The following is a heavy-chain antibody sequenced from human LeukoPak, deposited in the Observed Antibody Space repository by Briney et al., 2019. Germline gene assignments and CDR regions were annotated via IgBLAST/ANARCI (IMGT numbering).Heavy chain of an antibody. CDR1: GYTFTGYY. CDR3: ARGYYDSSDFEYLQH. Sequence: GASVKVSCKASGYTFTGYYMHWVRQAPGQGLEWMGWINPNSGGTNYAQKFQGRVTMTRDTSISTVYMELNRLRSDDTAVFYCARGYYDSSDFEYLQHWGQGTLVTVSS. J-gene: IGHJ1*01. V-gene: IGHV1-2*02. CDR2: INPNSGGT. D-gene: IGHD3-22*01.